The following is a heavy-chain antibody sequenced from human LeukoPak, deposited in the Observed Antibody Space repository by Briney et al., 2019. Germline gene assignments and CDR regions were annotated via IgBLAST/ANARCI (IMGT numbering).Heavy chain of an antibody. CDR1: GFSFSDYD. CDR3: GRAFPPLRTSSAGDL. V-gene: IGHV3-21*01. CDR2: ISGRSSHV. D-gene: IGHD3-16*01. J-gene: IGHJ1*01. Sequence: TPGRSLRLSCSASGFSFSDYDMNWVRQAPGKGREWVSAISGRSSHVYYGESVKGRFTISRDNAKNSLYLQLDSLGVEDTAVYYCGRAFPPLRTSSAGDLWGQGTLVTVSS.